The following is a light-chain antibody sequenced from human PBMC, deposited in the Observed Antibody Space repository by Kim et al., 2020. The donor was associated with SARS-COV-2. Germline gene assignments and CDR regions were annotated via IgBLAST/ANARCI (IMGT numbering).Light chain of an antibody. V-gene: IGKV1-33*01. J-gene: IGKJ5*01. CDR1: QDIRKY. CDR3: RQKGVFPIT. Sequence: DIQMTQSPSSLSASVGDRITITCQASQDIRKYLNWFQQKPGKAPKLLIYGASNLQVGVPSRFSGSGSGTRFAFTISSLQPEDIATYDCRQKGVFPITIGRGTPLVI. CDR2: GAS.